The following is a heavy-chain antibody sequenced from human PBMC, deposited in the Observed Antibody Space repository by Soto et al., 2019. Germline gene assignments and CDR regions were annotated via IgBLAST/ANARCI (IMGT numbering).Heavy chain of an antibody. V-gene: IGHV1-2*04. D-gene: IGHD1-20*01. CDR1: GYTFTGYY. CDR2: INPNSGGT. J-gene: IGHJ3*02. CDR3: AKSANNWDPNDAFDI. Sequence: ASVKVSCKASGYTFTGYYMHWVRQAPGQGLEWMGWINPNSGGTNYAQKFQGWVTMTRDTSISTAYMELSRLRSDDTAVYYCAKSANNWDPNDAFDIWGQGTMVTVSS.